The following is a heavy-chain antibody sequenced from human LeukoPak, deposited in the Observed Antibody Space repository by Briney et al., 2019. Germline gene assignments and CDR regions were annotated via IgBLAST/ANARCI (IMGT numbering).Heavy chain of an antibody. J-gene: IGHJ4*02. Sequence: PGGSLRLSCAASGFTFSSYGMHWVRQAPGKGLEWVAVISSDGGKKSYADSVKGRFTISRDNSKNTLYLQMNSLRVEDTAFYYCARDLAYSRLDYWGQGMLVTVSS. V-gene: IGHV3-33*05. CDR3: ARDLAYSRLDY. D-gene: IGHD5-18*01. CDR2: ISSDGGKK. CDR1: GFTFSSYG.